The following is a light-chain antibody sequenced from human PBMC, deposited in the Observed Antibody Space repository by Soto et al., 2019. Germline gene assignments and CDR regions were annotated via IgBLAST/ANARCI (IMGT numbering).Light chain of an antibody. CDR1: QNIRNY. V-gene: IGKV1-39*01. J-gene: IGKJ3*01. Sequence: DIQMTQSPSSLSASVGDRVTITCRASQNIRNYLNWYQQKPGKVPNLLIYGASSLHSGVQSRFSGSGSETDFTLTINNLQPEDFATYYCQQSYTAVFTFGPGTKVYIK. CDR3: QQSYTAVFT. CDR2: GAS.